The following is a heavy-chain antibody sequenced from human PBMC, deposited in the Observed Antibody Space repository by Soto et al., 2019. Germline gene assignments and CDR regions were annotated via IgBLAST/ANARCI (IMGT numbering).Heavy chain of an antibody. CDR2: IIPIFGTA. Sequence: AVKVSCKAPGCTFSSYAIRWVRQAPGQGLEWMGGIIPIFGTANYAQKFQGRVTITADESTSTAYMELSSLRSEDTAVYYCARGVVITTYYYYYYGMDVWGQGTTVTVSS. CDR3: ARGVVITTYYYYYYGMDV. D-gene: IGHD3-22*01. V-gene: IGHV1-69*13. J-gene: IGHJ6*02. CDR1: GCTFSSYA.